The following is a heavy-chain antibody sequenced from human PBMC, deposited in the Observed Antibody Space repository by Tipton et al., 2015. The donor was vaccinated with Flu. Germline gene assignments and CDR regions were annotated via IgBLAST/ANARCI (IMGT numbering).Heavy chain of an antibody. Sequence: TLSLTCTVSGGFLSSSNYYWGWIRQPPGKGLEWIGSIFYSGNTDYNPSLKSRVTISADTSKNQFSLKLSSVTAADTAVYYCAMYYYDSSAYYSQGWFDYWGQGTLVTVSS. CDR1: GGFLSSSNYY. D-gene: IGHD3-22*01. CDR3: AMYYYDSSAYYSQGWFDY. CDR2: IFYSGNT. J-gene: IGHJ5*01. V-gene: IGHV4-39*01.